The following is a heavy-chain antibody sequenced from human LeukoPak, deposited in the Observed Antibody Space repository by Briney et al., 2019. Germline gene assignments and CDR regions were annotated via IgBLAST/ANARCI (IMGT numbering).Heavy chain of an antibody. CDR1: GVTFSSYA. CDR2: INPNSGGT. V-gene: IGHV1-2*02. CDR3: ARDRVGATRN. J-gene: IGHJ4*02. Sequence: ASVKLSCKASGVTFSSYAISWVRQAPGQGLEWMGWINPNSGGTNYAQTFQGRVTMTRDTSISTAYMELSRLRSDDTAVYYCARDRVGATRNWGQGTLVTVSS. D-gene: IGHD1-26*01.